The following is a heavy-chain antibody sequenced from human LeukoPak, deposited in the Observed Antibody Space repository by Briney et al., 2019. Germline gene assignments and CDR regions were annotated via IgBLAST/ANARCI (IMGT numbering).Heavy chain of an antibody. CDR3: ARGAGDCSGGSCLPFDY. D-gene: IGHD2-15*01. J-gene: IGHJ4*02. CDR1: GGSSSGYY. Sequence: SETLSLTCAVYGGSSSGYYWSWIRQPPGKGLEWIGEINHSGSTNYNPSLKSRVTISVDTSKNQFSLKLSSVTAADTAVYYCARGAGDCSGGSCLPFDYWGQGTLVTVSS. V-gene: IGHV4-34*01. CDR2: INHSGST.